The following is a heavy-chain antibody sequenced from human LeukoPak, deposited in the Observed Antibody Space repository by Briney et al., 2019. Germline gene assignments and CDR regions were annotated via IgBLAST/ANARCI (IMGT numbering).Heavy chain of an antibody. CDR3: SRGVYYDSSGCLFDY. J-gene: IGHJ4*02. D-gene: IGHD3-22*01. Sequence: PSQTLSLTCTVSGGSISSGGYYWSWIRQHPGKGLEWIGYIYYSGSTYYNPSLMSRVTISVDTSKNQFSLKLSPVTAADTAVYYCSRGVYYDSSGCLFDYWGQGTLVTVSS. CDR2: IYYSGST. V-gene: IGHV4-31*03. CDR1: GGSISSGGYY.